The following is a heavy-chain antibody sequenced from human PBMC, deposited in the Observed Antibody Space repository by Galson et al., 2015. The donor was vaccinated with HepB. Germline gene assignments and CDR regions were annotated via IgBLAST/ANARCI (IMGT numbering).Heavy chain of an antibody. CDR2: IIPIFGIA. D-gene: IGHD6-13*01. V-gene: IGHV1-69*13. CDR3: ARESAGSIAAAGRDYYGMDV. CDR1: GGTFSSYA. Sequence: SVKVSCKASGGTFSSYAISWVRQAPGQGLEWMGGIIPIFGIANYAQKFQGRVTITADESTSTAYMELSSLRSEDTAVYYCARESAGSIAAAGRDYYGMDVWGQGTTVTVSS. J-gene: IGHJ6*02.